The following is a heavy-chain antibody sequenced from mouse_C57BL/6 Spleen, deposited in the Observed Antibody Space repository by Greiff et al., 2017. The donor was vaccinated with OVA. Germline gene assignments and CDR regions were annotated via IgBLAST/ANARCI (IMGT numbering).Heavy chain of an antibody. J-gene: IGHJ3*01. CDR3: ARAYYGSSYRLAY. Sequence: QVQLKQSGAELARPGASVKLSCKASGYTFTSYGISWVKQRTGQGLEWIGEIYPRSGNTYYNEKFKGKATLTADKSSSTAYMELRSLTSEDSAVYFGARAYYGSSYRLAYWGQGTLVTVSA. D-gene: IGHD1-1*01. V-gene: IGHV1-81*01. CDR2: IYPRSGNT. CDR1: GYTFTSYG.